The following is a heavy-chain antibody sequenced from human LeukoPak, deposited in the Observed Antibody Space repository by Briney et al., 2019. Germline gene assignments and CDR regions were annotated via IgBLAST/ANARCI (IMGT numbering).Heavy chain of an antibody. Sequence: SETLSLTCTVSGSSISGYYWTWIRQPPGKGLEWIGYVYNSGNVNYNPSLRSRVTISLGTSKDQFSLKLSSVTAADTAIYYCARGDSHLHSSGYYYYWGQGTLVTVSS. J-gene: IGHJ4*02. V-gene: IGHV4-59*01. CDR3: ARGDSHLHSSGYYYY. CDR2: VYNSGNV. CDR1: GSSISGYY. D-gene: IGHD3-22*01.